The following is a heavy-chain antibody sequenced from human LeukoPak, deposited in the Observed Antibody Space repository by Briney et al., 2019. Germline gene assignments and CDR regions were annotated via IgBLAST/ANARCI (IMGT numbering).Heavy chain of an antibody. CDR2: KSSNGNDE. V-gene: IGHV3-30*03. J-gene: IGHJ4*02. Sequence: GGCLRLSCAASGVTFSNYGMHWVRQAPGKGLEWVALKSSNGNDELYGDSVKGRFTISRDDSKSTLYLQMNSLRVEDTAVYYCTTKVIRGNSGDDYDDWGQGTLVTVSS. CDR1: GVTFSNYG. CDR3: TTKVIRGNSGDDYDD. D-gene: IGHD5-12*01.